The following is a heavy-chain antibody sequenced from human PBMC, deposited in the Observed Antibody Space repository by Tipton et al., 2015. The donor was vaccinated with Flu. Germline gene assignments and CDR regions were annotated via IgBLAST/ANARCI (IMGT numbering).Heavy chain of an antibody. V-gene: IGHV4-59*01. CDR2: IYYSGST. CDR1: GGSISSYY. Sequence: TLSLTCTVSGGSISSYYWSWIRQPPGKGLEWIGYIYYSGSTNYNPSLKSRVTISVDTSKNQFSLKLSSVTAADTAVYYCARRPITIFGGLDYYYMDVWGKGTTVTVSS. CDR3: ARRPITIFGGLDYYYMDV. J-gene: IGHJ6*03. D-gene: IGHD3-3*01.